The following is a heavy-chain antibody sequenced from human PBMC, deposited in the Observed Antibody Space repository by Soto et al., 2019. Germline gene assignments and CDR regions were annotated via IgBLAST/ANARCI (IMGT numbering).Heavy chain of an antibody. CDR2: IYYSGRT. D-gene: IGHD2-21*01. Sequence: QLQLQESGPGLVKPSETLSLTCTVSGGSISGDYWGWIRQPPGKGLEWIATIYYSGRTFYNPSLESRVTMYVDTSRHQSSLKLTSVTAADTAVYYCARLPRTTTCGSGTDFWGQGTLVTVSS. CDR1: GGSISGDY. J-gene: IGHJ4*02. CDR3: ARLPRTTTCGSGTDF. V-gene: IGHV4-39*01.